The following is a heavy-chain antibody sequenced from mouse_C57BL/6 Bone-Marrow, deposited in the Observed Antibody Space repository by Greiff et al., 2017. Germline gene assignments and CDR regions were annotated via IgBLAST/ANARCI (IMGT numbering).Heavy chain of an antibody. CDR2: IDPENGDT. V-gene: IGHV14-4*01. D-gene: IGHD1-2*01. Sequence: EVQLQQSGAELVRPGASVTLSCTASGFNIKDDYMHWVKQRPEQGLEWIGWIDPENGDTEYASKFQGKATITADTSSNTAYLQLSSLTSEDTAVYYCTSFLDYAMDYWGQGTSVTVSS. J-gene: IGHJ4*01. CDR1: GFNIKDDY. CDR3: TSFLDYAMDY.